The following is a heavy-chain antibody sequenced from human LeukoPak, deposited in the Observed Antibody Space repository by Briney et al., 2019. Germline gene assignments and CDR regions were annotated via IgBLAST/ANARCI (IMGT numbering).Heavy chain of an antibody. Sequence: GGSLRLSCAASGFTFSDYYMNWIRQAPGKGLEWVSYISSSGRTIYYADSVKGRFTISRDNAKNSLYLQMNSLRAEDTAVYYCACRYCSSSSCPANFDYWGQGTLVTVSS. CDR3: ACRYCSSSSCPANFDY. J-gene: IGHJ4*02. V-gene: IGHV3-11*01. D-gene: IGHD2-15*01. CDR2: ISSSGRTI. CDR1: GFTFSDYY.